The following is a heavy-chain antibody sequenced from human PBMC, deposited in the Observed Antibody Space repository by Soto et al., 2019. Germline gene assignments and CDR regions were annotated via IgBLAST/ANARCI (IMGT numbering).Heavy chain of an antibody. CDR3: ARSVVVPAATGRFYYYMDV. V-gene: IGHV3-11*01. D-gene: IGHD2-2*01. J-gene: IGHJ6*03. Sequence: GGSLRLSCAASGFTFSDYYMSWIRQAPGKGLEWVSYISSSGSTIYYADSVKGRFTISRDNAKNSLYLQMNSLRAEDTAVYYCARSVVVPAATGRFYYYMDVWGKGTTVTVSS. CDR2: ISSSGSTI. CDR1: GFTFSDYY.